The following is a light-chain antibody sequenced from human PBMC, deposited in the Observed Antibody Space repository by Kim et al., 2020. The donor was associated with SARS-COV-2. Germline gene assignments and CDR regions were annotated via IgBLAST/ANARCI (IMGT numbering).Light chain of an antibody. V-gene: IGLV2-8*01. CDR2: DVT. J-gene: IGLJ3*02. CDR3: SSYAGRDNLV. CDR1: SCAVGLYEY. Sequence: GQPVTISSSGTSCAVGLYEYVSCYQHHPGKAPKLVIYDVTKWPSGVPDRFSGSKSGNTASLSVSGLQAEDEADYYCSSYAGRDNLVFGGGTQLTVL.